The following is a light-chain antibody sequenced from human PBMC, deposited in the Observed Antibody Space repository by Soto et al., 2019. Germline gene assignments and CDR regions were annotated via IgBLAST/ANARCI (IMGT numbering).Light chain of an antibody. CDR2: ATS. Sequence: EIVLTQSPGTLSLSPGERATLSCRASQSINTRYSAWYQQKPGQPPRLLIYATSSRAHGIPDRFSGSGFGTDFTLTISRLEPEDFAVYYCQQYDDSARYKFGQGTNLDIK. V-gene: IGKV3-20*01. CDR3: QQYDDSARYK. J-gene: IGKJ2*01. CDR1: QSINTRY.